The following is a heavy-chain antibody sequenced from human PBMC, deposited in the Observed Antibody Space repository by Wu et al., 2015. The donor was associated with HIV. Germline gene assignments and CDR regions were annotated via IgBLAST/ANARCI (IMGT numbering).Heavy chain of an antibody. CDR1: GYTFTSYG. D-gene: IGHD2-2*01. CDR3: ARGENGRCSSTSCLYYYYYMDV. J-gene: IGHJ6*03. Sequence: QVQLVQSGAAVKKPGDSVKVSCKASGYTFTSYGISWVRQAPGQGLEWMGWISAYNGNTNYAQKLQGRVTMTTDTSTSTAYMELRSLRSDDTAVYYCARGENGRCSSTSCLYYYYYMDVWGKGTTVTVSS. V-gene: IGHV1-18*01. CDR2: ISAYNGNT.